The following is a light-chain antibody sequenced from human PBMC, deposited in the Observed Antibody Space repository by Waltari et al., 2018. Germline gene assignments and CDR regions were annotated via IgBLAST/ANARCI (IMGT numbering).Light chain of an antibody. J-gene: IGKJ4*01. V-gene: IGKV1D-16*01. CDR3: QQFNSYPPT. CDR2: AAS. CDR1: QGINSW. Sequence: DIQMTQSPSSLSASVGARVTLPCRAIQGINSWLVWYQQKPGQAPKSLIYAASNLQSGVPSRFSGGGSGTDFTLTISSLQPEDFATYYCQQFNSYPPTFGGGTKVEIQ.